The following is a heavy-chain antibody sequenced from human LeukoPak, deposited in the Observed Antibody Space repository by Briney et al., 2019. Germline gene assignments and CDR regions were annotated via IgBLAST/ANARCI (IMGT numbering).Heavy chain of an antibody. J-gene: IGHJ4*02. CDR2: INPNSGGT. CDR1: GGTFSSYT. V-gene: IGHV1-2*02. D-gene: IGHD3-10*01. CDR3: ARVGGYYGSGSYDY. Sequence: GASVKVSCKASGGTFSSYTFNWVRQAPGQGLEWMGWINPNSGGTNYAQKFQGRVTMTRDTSISTAYMELSRLRSDDTAVYYCARVGGYYGSGSYDYWGQGTLVTVSS.